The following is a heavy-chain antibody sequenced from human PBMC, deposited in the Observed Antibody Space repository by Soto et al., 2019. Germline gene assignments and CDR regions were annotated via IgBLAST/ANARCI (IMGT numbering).Heavy chain of an antibody. V-gene: IGHV1-3*01. CDR2: INAGNGNT. D-gene: IGHD3-10*01. CDR1: GYTFTSYA. CDR3: ARDLYKHRTLNEIGSAALSDY. Sequence: ASVKVSCKASGYTFTSYAMHWVRQAPGQRLEWMGWINAGNGNTKYSQKFQGRVTITRDTSASTAYMELSSLRSEDTAVYYCARDLYKHRTLNEIGSAALSDYWGQGTLVTVSS. J-gene: IGHJ4*02.